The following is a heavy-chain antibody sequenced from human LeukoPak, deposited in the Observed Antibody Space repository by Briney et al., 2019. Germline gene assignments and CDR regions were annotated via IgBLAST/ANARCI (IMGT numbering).Heavy chain of an antibody. CDR1: GGSISSYY. V-gene: IGHV4-34*01. D-gene: IGHD3-10*01. J-gene: IGHJ5*02. CDR3: ARGRYLLWFGVNWFDP. Sequence: PSETLSLTCTVSGGSISSYYWSWIRQPPGKGLEWIGEINHSGSTNYNPSLKSRVTISVDTSKNQFSLKLSSVTAADTAVYYCARGRYLLWFGVNWFDPWGQGTLVTVSS. CDR2: INHSGST.